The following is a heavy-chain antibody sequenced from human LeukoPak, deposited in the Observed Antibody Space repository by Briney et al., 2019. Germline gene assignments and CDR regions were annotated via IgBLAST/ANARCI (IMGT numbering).Heavy chain of an antibody. V-gene: IGHV4-4*07. J-gene: IGHJ5*02. CDR3: ARDQTPGDWFDP. Sequence: PSETLSLTCTVSGGSISSYYWSCVRQPAGKGLEWVGRIYTSGSTNYNPSLKSRVTMSVDTSKNQFSLKLSSVTAADTAVYYCARDQTPGDWFDPWGQGTLVTVSS. CDR2: IYTSGST. CDR1: GGSISSYY. D-gene: IGHD7-27*01.